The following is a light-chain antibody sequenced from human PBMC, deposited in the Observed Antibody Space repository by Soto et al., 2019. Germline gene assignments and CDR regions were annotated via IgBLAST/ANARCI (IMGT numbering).Light chain of an antibody. J-gene: IGLJ1*01. CDR3: SSYKTRNTRQMF. CDR1: SSDVGGYNY. Sequence: QSVLTQPASVSGSPGQSITISCTGTSSDVGGYNYVSWYQHHPGKAPKLMIFDVSNRPSGVSILFSAPKSGNTPSLTISGLRPEEGVDYYGSSYKTRNTRQMFFETGTKATAL. CDR2: DVS. V-gene: IGLV2-14*03.